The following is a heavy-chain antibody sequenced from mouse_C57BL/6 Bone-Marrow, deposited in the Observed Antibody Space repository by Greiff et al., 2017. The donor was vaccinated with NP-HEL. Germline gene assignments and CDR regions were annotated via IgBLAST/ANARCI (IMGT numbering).Heavy chain of an antibody. CDR3: ARFTTVVAPFDY. CDR2: IDPEDGET. D-gene: IGHD1-1*01. Sequence: VQLQQSGAELVKPGASVKLSCTASGFNIKDYYMHWVKQRTEQGLEWIGRIDPEDGETTYAPKFPGKATITADTSSNTAYLQLSSLTSEDTAVYYCARFTTVVAPFDYWGKGTTLTVSS. V-gene: IGHV14-2*01. J-gene: IGHJ2*01. CDR1: GFNIKDYY.